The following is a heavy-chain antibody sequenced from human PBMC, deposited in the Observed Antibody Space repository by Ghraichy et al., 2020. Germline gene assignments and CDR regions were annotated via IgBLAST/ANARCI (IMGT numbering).Heavy chain of an antibody. CDR3: ARQIGVTNRNFDS. V-gene: IGHV4-34*01. CDR2: IHHSGRT. J-gene: IGHJ4*02. CDR1: NGSFSGFY. D-gene: IGHD3-3*01. Sequence: SETLSLTCGVYNGSFSGFYWSWIRQSPGKGLEWIGEIHHSGRTTYNPSLKSRVTFSTDTSKNQFSLKLSSVTAADTAVYYCARQIGVTNRNFDSWGQGTLVTVSS.